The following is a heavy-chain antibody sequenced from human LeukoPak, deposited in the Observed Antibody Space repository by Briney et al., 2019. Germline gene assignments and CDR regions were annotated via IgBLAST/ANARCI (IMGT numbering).Heavy chain of an antibody. CDR3: ARQAVLGVATTDYYYMDV. CDR2: ISSSSSYI. V-gene: IGHV3-21*01. CDR1: GFTFSSYS. Sequence: GGSLRLSCAASGFTFSSYSMSWVRQAPGKGLEWVSSISSSSSYIYYADSVKGRFTISRDNAKNSLYLQMNSLRAEDTAVYYCARQAVLGVATTDYYYMDVWGKGTTVTVSS. D-gene: IGHD5-12*01. J-gene: IGHJ6*03.